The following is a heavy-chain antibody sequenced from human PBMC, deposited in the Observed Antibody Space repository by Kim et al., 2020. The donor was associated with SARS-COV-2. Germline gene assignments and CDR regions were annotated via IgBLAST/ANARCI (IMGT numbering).Heavy chain of an antibody. CDR3: AKGVKEMEWLQPFDY. CDR2: IKSGGSST. J-gene: IGHJ4*02. V-gene: IGHV3-23*03. D-gene: IGHD5-18*01. Sequence: PGGSLRLSCAASGFTFSSYAMSWVRQAPGKGLEWVSLIKSGGSSTYYADSVKGRFTISRDDSKNTLYLQMNSLRAEDTAVYYCAKGVKEMEWLQPFDYWGQGTLVTVSS. CDR1: GFTFSSYA.